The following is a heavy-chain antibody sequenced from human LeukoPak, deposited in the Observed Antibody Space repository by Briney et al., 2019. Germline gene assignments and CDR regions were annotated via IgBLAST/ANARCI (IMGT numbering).Heavy chain of an antibody. CDR2: IGTYGGDT. V-gene: IGHV1-18*01. Sequence: ASVKVSCKTTSHISSVRQAPGQGLEWMGWIGTYGGDTYYAQKFQGRITVTTDTSTSTVYMELRNLRSDDTAVYYCARDLWNFYDDSGYNRDFDSWGQGTLVTVSS. CDR3: ARDLWNFYDDSGYNRDFDS. CDR1: TTSH. J-gene: IGHJ5*01. D-gene: IGHD3-22*01.